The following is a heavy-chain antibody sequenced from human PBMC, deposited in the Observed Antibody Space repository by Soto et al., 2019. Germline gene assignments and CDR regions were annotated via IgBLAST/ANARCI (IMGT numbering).Heavy chain of an antibody. Sequence: GGSLRISCAASGFTFSSYAMSWVRQAPGKGLEWVSAISGSGGSTYYADSVKGRFTISRDNSKNTLYLQMNSLRAEDTAVYYCAKDQGYYYGSGSYYDYWGQGTLVTVSS. D-gene: IGHD3-10*01. CDR1: GFTFSSYA. CDR2: ISGSGGST. V-gene: IGHV3-23*01. CDR3: AKDQGYYYGSGSYYDY. J-gene: IGHJ4*02.